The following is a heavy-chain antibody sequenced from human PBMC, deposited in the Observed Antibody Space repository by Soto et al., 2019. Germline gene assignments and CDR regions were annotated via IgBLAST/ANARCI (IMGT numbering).Heavy chain of an antibody. CDR2: INYSGNT. V-gene: IGHV4-38-2*01. CDR1: GYSITSAYY. Sequence: SETLSLTCAVSGYSITSAYYWGWIRQPPGKGLEWIGTINYSGNTDYNPSLKSRVTASLDSSKNQFSLKLISVTAADTAVYYCARSSPSISGRIGYFDYWGPGTLVTVS. J-gene: IGHJ4*02. D-gene: IGHD2-21*01. CDR3: ARSSPSISGRIGYFDY.